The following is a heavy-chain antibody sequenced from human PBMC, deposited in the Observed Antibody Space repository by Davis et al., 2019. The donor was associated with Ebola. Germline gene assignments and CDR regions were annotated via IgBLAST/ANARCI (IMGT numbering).Heavy chain of an antibody. V-gene: IGHV1-18*04. D-gene: IGHD1-1*01. J-gene: IGHJ4*02. CDR2: ISAYNGNT. Sequence: ASVKVSCKASGYTFTSYGISWVRQAPGQGLEWMGWISAYNGNTNYAQKLQGRVAMTSDTATTTAYMEVGSLRSDDTAVYYCARAQFPTTSDHWGQGTLVTVSS. CDR3: ARAQFPTTSDH. CDR1: GYTFTSYG.